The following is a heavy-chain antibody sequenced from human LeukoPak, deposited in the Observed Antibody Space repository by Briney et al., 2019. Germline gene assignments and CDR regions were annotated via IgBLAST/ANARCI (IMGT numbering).Heavy chain of an antibody. Sequence: ASVRVSCQVSGYSFSDFYLNWVRQAPGQGLEWMGWINPYSDASIYAQGFQGRVTMTWDTSTGTAYMDLTRLRSDDTAVYFCATSTVTHTRDPWGQGTLVTVSS. V-gene: IGHV1-2*02. J-gene: IGHJ5*02. CDR2: INPYSDAS. CDR3: ATSTVTHTRDP. D-gene: IGHD1-26*01. CDR1: GYSFSDFY.